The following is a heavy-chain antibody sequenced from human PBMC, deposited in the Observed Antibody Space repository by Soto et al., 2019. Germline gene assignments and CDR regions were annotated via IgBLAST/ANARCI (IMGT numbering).Heavy chain of an antibody. CDR1: GGYISSYY. V-gene: IGHV4-4*07. CDR2: IYTSGST. CDR3: ARVNDYGGKRSYYYYGMDV. D-gene: IGHD4-17*01. J-gene: IGHJ6*02. Sequence: PSETLPLTCTVSGGYISSYYWRWIRQPAGKGLEWIGRIYTSGSTNYNPSLKSRVTMSVDTSKNQFSLKLSSVTAADTAVYYCARVNDYGGKRSYYYYGMDVWGQGTTVTVSS.